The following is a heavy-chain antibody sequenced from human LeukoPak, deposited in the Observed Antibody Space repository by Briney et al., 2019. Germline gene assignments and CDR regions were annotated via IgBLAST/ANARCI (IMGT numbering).Heavy chain of an antibody. CDR2: IKQDGSEK. Sequence: GGSLRLSCAASGFTFSSYGMSWVRQAPGKGLEGVANIKQDGSEKYYVDSVKGRFTISRDNAKNSLYLQMNSLRAEDTAVYYCARAPYCIGGSCRFDYWGQGTLVTVSS. J-gene: IGHJ4*02. V-gene: IGHV3-7*03. CDR1: GFTFSSYG. CDR3: ARAPYCIGGSCRFDY. D-gene: IGHD2-15*01.